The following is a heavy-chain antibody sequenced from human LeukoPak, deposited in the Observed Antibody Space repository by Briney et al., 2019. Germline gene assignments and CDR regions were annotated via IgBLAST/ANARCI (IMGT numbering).Heavy chain of an antibody. CDR3: AREGGEYSSSMGYYYYGMDD. CDR2: ISAYNGNT. Sequence: ASVKVSCKAPGYTFTSYGISWVRQAPGQGLEWMGWISAYNGNTNYAQNFQGRVTITTDTSTSTAYMELRSLRSDDTAVYYCAREGGEYSSSMGYYYYGMDDWGQGTTVSVSS. V-gene: IGHV1-18*01. D-gene: IGHD6-6*01. J-gene: IGHJ6*02. CDR1: GYTFTSYG.